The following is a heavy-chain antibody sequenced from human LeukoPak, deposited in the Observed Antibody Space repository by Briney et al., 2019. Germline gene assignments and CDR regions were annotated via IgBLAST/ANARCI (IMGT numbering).Heavy chain of an antibody. Sequence: ASVKVSCKASGYTFTNYGITWVRQAPGQGLEWMGWINPNSGGANYAQKFQGRVTMTRDTSISTAYMELSRLRSDDTAVYYCARELRFLEWYTNPYYFDYWGQGTLVTVSS. CDR3: ARELRFLEWYTNPYYFDY. J-gene: IGHJ4*02. V-gene: IGHV1-2*02. CDR2: INPNSGGA. D-gene: IGHD3-3*01. CDR1: GYTFTNYG.